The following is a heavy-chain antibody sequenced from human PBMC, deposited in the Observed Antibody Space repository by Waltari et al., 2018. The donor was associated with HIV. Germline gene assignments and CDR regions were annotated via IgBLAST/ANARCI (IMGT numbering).Heavy chain of an antibody. V-gene: IGHV3-21*01. CDR3: ASEDFWSGPHN. CDR1: GFTFNTFS. J-gene: IGHJ4*02. CDR2: ISRTSSFI. Sequence: EVQLVESGGGLVKPGGSLRLSCVVSGFTFNTFSMKWVRQAPGKELEWVSSISRTSSFIYYADSVKGRFTISRDNGKNSLYLQINNLRVEDTAVYYCASEDFWSGPHNWGQGTLVTVSS. D-gene: IGHD3-3*01.